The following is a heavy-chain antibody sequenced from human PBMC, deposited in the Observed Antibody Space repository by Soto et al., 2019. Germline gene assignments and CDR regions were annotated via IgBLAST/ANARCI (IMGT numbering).Heavy chain of an antibody. CDR3: VREYYGLLTGYYTDY. V-gene: IGHV3-74*01. CDR1: GFPFSSYW. D-gene: IGHD3-9*01. CDR2: ISGDGVTT. Sequence: EVQLVESGGDLVQRGGSLRLSCAASGFPFSSYWMHWVRHTPGKGLDWVARISGDGVTTYYADSVTSRFTVSRDNAKNTLSLQISGLRAEDTAVYYCVREYYGLLTGYYTDYWGQGTLFSVSS. J-gene: IGHJ4*02.